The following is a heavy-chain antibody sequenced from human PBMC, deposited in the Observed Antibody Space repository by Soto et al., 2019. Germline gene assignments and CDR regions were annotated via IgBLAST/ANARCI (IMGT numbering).Heavy chain of an antibody. CDR2: VYWNTEK. J-gene: IGHJ6*02. CDR3: AHRSVHYGMDV. CDR1: GFSLSTGGVG. Sequence: QITLKESGPTLVKPTQTLALTCTFSGFSLSTGGVGVGWFRQPPGKALEWLAAVYWNTEKNYSPSLPGRLTITRDTSKNQVVLTMTDMDPVDTATYYCAHRSVHYGMDVWGQGTTVTVSS. D-gene: IGHD2-2*01. V-gene: IGHV2-5*01.